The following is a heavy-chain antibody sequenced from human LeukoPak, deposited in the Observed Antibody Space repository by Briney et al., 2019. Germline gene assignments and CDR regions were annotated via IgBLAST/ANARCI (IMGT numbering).Heavy chain of an antibody. CDR2: ISWNSGSI. D-gene: IGHD1-26*01. Sequence: GRSLRLSCVVSGFKFDDYAMHWVRQGPGKGLEWVSGISWNSGSIGYADSVKGRFTISRDNAKNSLYLQMNSLRAEDTALYYCAKDQYGSHTRYFDSWGQGTLVTVSS. CDR3: AKDQYGSHTRYFDS. CDR1: GFKFDDYA. J-gene: IGHJ4*02. V-gene: IGHV3-9*01.